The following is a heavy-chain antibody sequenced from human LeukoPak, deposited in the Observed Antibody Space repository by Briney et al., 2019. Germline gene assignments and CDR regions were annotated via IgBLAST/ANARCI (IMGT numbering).Heavy chain of an antibody. CDR2: ISGSGGST. CDR1: GFTFSSYA. CDR3: AKDRSYYDSSGYYYDGG. Sequence: GGSLRLSCAASGFTFSSYAMSWVRQAPGKGLEWVSAISGSGGSTYYADSAKGRFTISRDNSKNTLYLQMNSLRAEDTAVYYCAKDRSYYDSSGYYYDGGWGQGTLVTVSS. D-gene: IGHD3-22*01. V-gene: IGHV3-23*01. J-gene: IGHJ4*02.